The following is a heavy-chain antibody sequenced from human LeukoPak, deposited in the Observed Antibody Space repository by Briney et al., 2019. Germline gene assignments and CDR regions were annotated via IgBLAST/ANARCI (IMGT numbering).Heavy chain of an antibody. Sequence: AASVKVSCKASGYTFTSYDINWVRQATGQGLEWMGWMNPNSGNTGYAQKFQGRVTMTRNTSISTAYVELSRLRSDDTAVYYCARDLGSGQWLVFRGGFDYWGQGTLVTVSS. CDR3: ARDLGSGQWLVFRGGFDY. V-gene: IGHV1-8*01. D-gene: IGHD6-19*01. CDR2: MNPNSGNT. CDR1: GYTFTSYD. J-gene: IGHJ4*02.